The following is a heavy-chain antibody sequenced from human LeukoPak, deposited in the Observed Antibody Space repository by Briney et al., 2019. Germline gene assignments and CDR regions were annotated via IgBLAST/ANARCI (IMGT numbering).Heavy chain of an antibody. Sequence: GGSLRLSCAASGFTLSSYAMHWVRQAPGKGLEWVAVISYDGSNKYYADSVKGRFTISRDNSKNTLYLQMNSLRAEDTAVYYCARKADSTVGFEYWGQGTLVTVSS. CDR3: ARKADSTVGFEY. D-gene: IGHD4-11*01. CDR2: ISYDGSNK. V-gene: IGHV3-30-3*01. J-gene: IGHJ4*02. CDR1: GFTLSSYA.